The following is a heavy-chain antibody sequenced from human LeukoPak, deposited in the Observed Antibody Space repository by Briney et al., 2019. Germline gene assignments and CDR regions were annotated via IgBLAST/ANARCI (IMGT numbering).Heavy chain of an antibody. V-gene: IGHV1-69*13. CDR1: GGTFSSYA. J-gene: IGHJ5*02. CDR2: IIPIFGTA. CDR3: ARDWSMTTTNWFDP. D-gene: IGHD4-11*01. Sequence: ASVKVSCKASGGTFSSYAISWVRQAPGQGLEWMGGIIPIFGTANYAQKFQGRVTITADESTSTAYMELSSLRSDDTAVYYCARDWSMTTTNWFDPWGQGTLVTVSS.